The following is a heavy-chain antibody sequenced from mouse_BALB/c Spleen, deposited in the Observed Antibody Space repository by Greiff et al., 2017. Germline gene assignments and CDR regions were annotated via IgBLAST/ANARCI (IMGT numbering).Heavy chain of an antibody. V-gene: IGHV3-5*02. J-gene: IGHJ4*01. Sequence: EVQLQESGPGLVKPSQTVSLTCTVTGISITTGNYRWSWIRQFPGNKLEWIGYIYYSGTITYNPSLTSRTTITRDTSKNQFFLEMNSLTAEDTDTYYCARYGTYYAMDYWGQGTSVTVSS. CDR2: IYYSGTI. CDR3: ARYGTYYAMDY. D-gene: IGHD2-10*02. CDR1: GISITTGNYR.